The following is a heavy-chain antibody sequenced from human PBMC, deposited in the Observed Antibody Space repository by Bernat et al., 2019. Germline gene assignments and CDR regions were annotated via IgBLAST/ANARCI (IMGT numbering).Heavy chain of an antibody. V-gene: IGHV4-30-2*01. J-gene: IGHJ3*02. CDR1: GGSISSGGYS. D-gene: IGHD3-3*01. CDR2: IYHSGST. CDR3: ARNTICGVVATGENAFDI. Sequence: QLQLQESGSGLVKPSQTLSLTCAVSGGSISSGGYSWSWIRQPPGKGLEWIGYIYHSGSTYYNPSLKSRVTISVDRSKNQFSLKLSPVTAADTAVYYCARNTICGVVATGENAFDIWGQGTMVTVSS.